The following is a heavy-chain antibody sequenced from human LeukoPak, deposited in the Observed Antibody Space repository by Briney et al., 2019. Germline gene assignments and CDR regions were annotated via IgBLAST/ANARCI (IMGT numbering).Heavy chain of an antibody. D-gene: IGHD6-25*01. J-gene: IGHJ3*02. V-gene: IGHV3-7*01. Sequence: GGTLRLSCAVSGFTLNIFYMSWVPQAPGKGREWVANIKRAGSEKYYLASVKRRFTNSRDNAKNSLYLQMNSLRAEDTAVYYCASCGASGWLAFDIWGQGTMVTVSS. CDR2: IKRAGSEK. CDR1: GFTLNIFY. CDR3: ASCGASGWLAFDI.